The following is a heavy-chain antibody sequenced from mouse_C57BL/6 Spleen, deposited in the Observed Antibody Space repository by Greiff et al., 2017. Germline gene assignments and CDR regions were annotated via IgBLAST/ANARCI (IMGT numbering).Heavy chain of an antibody. CDR2: INPDNGTT. V-gene: IGHV1-39*01. J-gene: IGHJ3*01. Sequence: VQLQQSGPELVKPGASVKISCKASGYSFTDYNMHWVKQSNGKSLEWIGVINPDNGTTHYNQKFKGKATLTVDQSSSTAYMQLNSLTSVDSAVYYCARGGGSCFYWCFAYWGKGTLVTVSA. D-gene: IGHD2-1*01. CDR1: GYSFTDYN. CDR3: ARGGGSCFYWCFAY.